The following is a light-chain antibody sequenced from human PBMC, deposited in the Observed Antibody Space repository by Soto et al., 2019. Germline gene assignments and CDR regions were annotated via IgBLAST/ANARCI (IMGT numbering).Light chain of an antibody. CDR1: PGISSW. J-gene: IGKJ1*01. CDR2: AAS. CDR3: QQANSFPRT. V-gene: IGKV1-12*01. Sequence: DIQMTQSPSSVAASVGDRVTITCRASPGISSWLAWYQQKPGKAPKLLIYAASSLQSGVPSRFSGSGSWTDFTLTISSLQHEEFATYYCQQANSFPRTFGQGTKGEIK.